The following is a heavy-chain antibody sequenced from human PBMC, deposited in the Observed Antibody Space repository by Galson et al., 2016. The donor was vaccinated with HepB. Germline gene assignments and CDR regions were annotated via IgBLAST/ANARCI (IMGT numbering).Heavy chain of an antibody. CDR3: ARSGHCSGGACYNSYGMDV. CDR1: GYTFISSP. Sequence: SVKVSCKASGYTFISSPISWVRQAPGQGLEWMGWINTDTGDTVSAQKLQGRVTMTTDTSTDTAYMELTSLRSDDTAVYYCARSGHCSGGACYNSYGMDVWRQGTSVTVSS. D-gene: IGHD2-15*01. J-gene: IGHJ6*02. V-gene: IGHV1-18*04. CDR2: INTDTGDT.